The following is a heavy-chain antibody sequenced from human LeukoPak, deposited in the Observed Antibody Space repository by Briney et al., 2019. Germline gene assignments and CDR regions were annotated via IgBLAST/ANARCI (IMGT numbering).Heavy chain of an antibody. CDR2: ISSSSSYI. CDR3: AKATFTKWELLPFDY. J-gene: IGHJ4*02. V-gene: IGHV3-21*01. Sequence: GGSLRLSCAASGFTFISYSMNWVRQAPGKGLEWVSSISSSSSYIYYADSVKGRFTISRDNSRNTLYLQMISLRPEDTAVYYCAKATFTKWELLPFDYWGQGTLVSVSS. D-gene: IGHD1-26*01. CDR1: GFTFISYS.